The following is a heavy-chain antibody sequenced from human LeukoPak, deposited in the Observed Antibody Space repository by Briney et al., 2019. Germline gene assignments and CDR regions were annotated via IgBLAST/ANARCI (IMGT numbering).Heavy chain of an antibody. CDR3: ARVSYGMDV. Sequence: SETLSLTCTVSGGSISSYYWSLIRQPPGKGLEWIGYIYYSGGTNYNPSLKSRVTISVDTSKNQFSLKLSSVTAADTAVYYCARVSYGMDVWGQGTTVTVSS. CDR2: IYYSGGT. J-gene: IGHJ6*02. CDR1: GGSISSYY. V-gene: IGHV4-59*01.